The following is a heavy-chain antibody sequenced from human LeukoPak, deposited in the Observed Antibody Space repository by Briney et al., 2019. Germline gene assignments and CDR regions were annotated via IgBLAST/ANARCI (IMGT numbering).Heavy chain of an antibody. Sequence: GGSLRLSCAASGFTVSTYYMTWVRQAPGKGLECVSVIYSGGSTYYADSVKGRFTVSRDNSKNTLYLQMNSLRAEDTAVYYCARDYPGDSFLWEDYFDYWGQGTLVTVSS. CDR3: ARDYPGDSFLWEDYFDY. V-gene: IGHV3-53*01. CDR2: IYSGGST. CDR1: GFTVSTYY. J-gene: IGHJ4*02. D-gene: IGHD1-1*01.